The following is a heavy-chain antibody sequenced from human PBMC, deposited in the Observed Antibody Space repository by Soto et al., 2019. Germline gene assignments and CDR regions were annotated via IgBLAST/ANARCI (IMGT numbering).Heavy chain of an antibody. CDR2: INHSGST. CDR3: ARASLVVAASTNWFDP. J-gene: IGHJ5*02. Sequence: SETLSLTCAVYGGSFSGYYWSWIRQPPGKGLEWIGEINHSGSTNYNPSLKSRVTISVDTSKNQFSLKLSSVTAADTAVYYCARASLVVAASTNWFDPGAREPWSPSPQ. CDR1: GGSFSGYY. V-gene: IGHV4-34*01. D-gene: IGHD2-15*01.